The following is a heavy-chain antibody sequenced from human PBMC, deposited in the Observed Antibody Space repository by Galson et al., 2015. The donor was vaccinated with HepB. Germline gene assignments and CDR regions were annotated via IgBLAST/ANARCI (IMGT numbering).Heavy chain of an antibody. V-gene: IGHV5-10-1*01. D-gene: IGHD1-1*01. J-gene: IGHJ6*02. CDR3: RTGTTIGGVYYYGMDV. Sequence: QSGAEVKKPGESLRISCKGSGYSFTSYWISWVRQMPGKGLEWMGRIDPSDSYSNYSPSFQGHVTISADKSISTAYLQWSSLKASDTAMYYCRTGTTIGGVYYYGMDVWGQGTTVTVSS. CDR1: GYSFTSYW. CDR2: IDPSDSYS.